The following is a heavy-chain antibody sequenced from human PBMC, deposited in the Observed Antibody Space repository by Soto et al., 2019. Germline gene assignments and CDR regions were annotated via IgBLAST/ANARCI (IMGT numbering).Heavy chain of an antibody. Sequence: QVQLVESGGGVVQPGRSLRLSCAASGFTFSSYGMHWVRQAPGKGLEWVAGIWYDGSNKYYADSVKGRFTISRDNSKNTLYLQMNSLRAEDTAVYYCARERKSGYFDYWGQGTLVTVSS. CDR1: GFTFSSYG. CDR3: ARERKSGYFDY. D-gene: IGHD3-3*01. V-gene: IGHV3-33*01. CDR2: IWYDGSNK. J-gene: IGHJ4*02.